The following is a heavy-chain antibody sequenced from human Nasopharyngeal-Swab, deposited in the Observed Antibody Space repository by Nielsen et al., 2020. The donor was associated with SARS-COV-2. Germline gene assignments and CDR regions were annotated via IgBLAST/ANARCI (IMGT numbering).Heavy chain of an antibody. CDR1: GFTFSSYG. Sequence: GGSLRLSCAASGFTFSSYGMHWVRKAPGKWLEWVAVISYDGSNKNYADSVKGRFTISRDNSKNTLYLQMNSLRAEDTAVYYCAREAQTGYSSGWSYYYYGMDVWGQGTTVTVSS. J-gene: IGHJ6*02. V-gene: IGHV3-30*03. D-gene: IGHD6-19*01. CDR3: AREAQTGYSSGWSYYYYGMDV. CDR2: ISYDGSNK.